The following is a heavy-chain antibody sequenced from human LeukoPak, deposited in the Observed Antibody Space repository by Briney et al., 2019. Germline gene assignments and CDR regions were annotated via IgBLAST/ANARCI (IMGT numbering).Heavy chain of an antibody. Sequence: ASETLSLTCTVSGAISSSSYYWGWIRQPPGKGLEWIGSLFYSGSTYYNPSLKSRVTISVDTSKNQFSLTLTSVTAADTAVYYCARHYSGWYNFFDYWGQGTLVTVSS. V-gene: IGHV4-39*01. CDR2: LFYSGST. CDR3: ARHYSGWYNFFDY. D-gene: IGHD6-19*01. J-gene: IGHJ4*02. CDR1: GAISSSSYY.